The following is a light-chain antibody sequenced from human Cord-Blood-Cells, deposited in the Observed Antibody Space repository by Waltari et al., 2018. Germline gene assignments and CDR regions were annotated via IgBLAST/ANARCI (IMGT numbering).Light chain of an antibody. Sequence: QSALTQPASVSGSPGQSITISCTGTSSDVGSYNLVSWYQQHPGQAPKRMIYEGSKRASGVSNRFSGSKSGNTASLTISGLQAEDEADYYCCSYAGSSTLVFGGGTKLTVL. V-gene: IGLV2-23*01. CDR3: CSYAGSSTLV. CDR1: SSDVGSYNL. J-gene: IGLJ2*01. CDR2: EGS.